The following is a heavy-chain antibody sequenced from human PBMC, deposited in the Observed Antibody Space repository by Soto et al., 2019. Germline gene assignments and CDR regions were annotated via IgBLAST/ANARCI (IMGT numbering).Heavy chain of an antibody. Sequence: NPSLTCTVSGGSISSGGYYWSWIRQHPGKGLEWIGYIYYSGSTYYNPSLKSRVTISVDTSKDQFSLKLSSVTAADTAVYYCARDHLLVRGVTSYGMDVWGQATSVSV. CDR2: IYYSGST. V-gene: IGHV4-31*03. CDR1: GGSISSGGYY. CDR3: ARDHLLVRGVTSYGMDV. J-gene: IGHJ6*02. D-gene: IGHD3-10*01.